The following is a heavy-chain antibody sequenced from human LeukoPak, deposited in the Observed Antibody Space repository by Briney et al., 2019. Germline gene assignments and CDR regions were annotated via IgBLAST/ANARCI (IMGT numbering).Heavy chain of an antibody. V-gene: IGHV3-15*01. CDR1: GFTLGDVW. CDR3: TTATELIVATVPDN. Sequence: GGSLTLSCAASGFTLGDVWMTWVRQAPGRGMEWVGRIKTKTDGATTDYAAPVKGRFTILRDDSANKLYLQMTSLRTDDTPLYYCTTATELIVATVPDNWGQGTLVTVSS. CDR2: IKTKTDGATT. D-gene: IGHD5-12*01. J-gene: IGHJ4*02.